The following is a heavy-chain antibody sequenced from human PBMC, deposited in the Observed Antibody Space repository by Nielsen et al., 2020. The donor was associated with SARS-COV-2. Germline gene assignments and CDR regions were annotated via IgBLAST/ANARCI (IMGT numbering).Heavy chain of an antibody. Sequence: SETLSLTCTVSGGSISSYYWSWIWQPPGKGLEWIGYIYYSGSTNYNPSLKSRVTISVDTSKNQFSLKLSSVTAADTAVYYCACSSGSYYLSTAFDYWGQGTLVTVSS. V-gene: IGHV4-59*08. CDR1: GGSISSYY. J-gene: IGHJ4*02. CDR2: IYYSGST. CDR3: ACSSGSYYLSTAFDY. D-gene: IGHD1-26*01.